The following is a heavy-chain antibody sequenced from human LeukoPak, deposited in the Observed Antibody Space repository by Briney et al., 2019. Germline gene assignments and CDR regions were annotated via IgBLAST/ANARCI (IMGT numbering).Heavy chain of an antibody. CDR1: GGSISSYY. D-gene: IGHD1-7*01. J-gene: IGHJ4*02. V-gene: IGHV4-59*01. CDR2: IYYSGST. CDR3: ARARSNWDYYFDY. Sequence: PPETLSLTCTVSGGSISSYYWSWIRQPPGKGLEWIGYIYYSGSTNYNPSLKSRVTISVDTSKNQFSLKLSSVTAADTAVYYCARARSNWDYYFDYWGQGTLVTVSS.